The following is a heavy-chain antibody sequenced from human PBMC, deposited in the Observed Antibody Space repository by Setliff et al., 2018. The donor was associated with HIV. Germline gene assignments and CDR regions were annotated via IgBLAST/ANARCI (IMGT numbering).Heavy chain of an antibody. CDR2: ISGSGGST. J-gene: IGHJ4*02. CDR3: AKSEGIWAVAGTDY. D-gene: IGHD6-19*01. V-gene: IGHV3-23*01. CDR1: GFTFSSYA. Sequence: LRLSCAASGFTFSSYAMSWVRQAPGKGLEWVSTISGSGGSTYYADSVKGRFTISRDNSKNTLYLQMNSLRAEDTAVYYCAKSEGIWAVAGTDYWGQGTLVTVSS.